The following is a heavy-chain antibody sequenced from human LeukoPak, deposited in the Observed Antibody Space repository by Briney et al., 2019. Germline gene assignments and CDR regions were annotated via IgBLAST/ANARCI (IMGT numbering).Heavy chain of an antibody. D-gene: IGHD3-22*01. J-gene: IGHJ4*02. CDR3: ARDFYYDRSGYSDDY. CDR2: ISSSSSYI. CDR1: GFTFSSYN. Sequence: GGTLRLSCAASGFTFSSYNMNWVRQAPGKGLEWGSSISSSSSYIYYADSVKRRFTISRHNAKNSLYRQMKSLRAEDTAVYYCARDFYYDRSGYSDDYWGQGTLVTVSS. V-gene: IGHV3-21*01.